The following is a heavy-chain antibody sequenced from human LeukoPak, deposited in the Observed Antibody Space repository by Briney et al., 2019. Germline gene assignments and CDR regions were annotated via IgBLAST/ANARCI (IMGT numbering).Heavy chain of an antibody. CDR1: GFTFDDYA. V-gene: IGHV3-43*02. D-gene: IGHD3-22*01. CDR3: AKENYDSSGYYWLYFDY. Sequence: GGSLRLSCAASGFTFDDYAMHWVRQAPGKGLEWVSLISGDGGSTYYADSVKGRFTISRDNSKNSLYLQMNSLRTEDTALYYCAKENYDSSGYYWLYFDYWGQGTLATVSS. CDR2: ISGDGGST. J-gene: IGHJ4*02.